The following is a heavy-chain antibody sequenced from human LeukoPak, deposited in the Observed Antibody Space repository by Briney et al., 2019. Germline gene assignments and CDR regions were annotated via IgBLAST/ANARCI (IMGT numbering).Heavy chain of an antibody. J-gene: IGHJ4*02. CDR2: ISYDGSNK. D-gene: IGHD3-16*01. V-gene: IGHV3-30*04. Sequence: GGSLRLSCAASGFTFSSYAMHWVRQAPGKGLEWVAVISYDGSNKYYADSVKGRFTISRDNSKNTLYLQMNSLRAEDTAMYYCARGLSAMGYFDYWGQGTLVTVSS. CDR1: GFTFSSYA. CDR3: ARGLSAMGYFDY.